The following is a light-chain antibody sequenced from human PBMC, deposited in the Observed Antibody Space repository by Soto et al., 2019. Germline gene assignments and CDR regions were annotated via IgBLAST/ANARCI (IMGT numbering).Light chain of an antibody. J-gene: IGKJ2*01. CDR2: AAT. CDR3: QQSYNSPYT. CDR1: QSINNY. V-gene: IGKV1-39*01. Sequence: DIQMTQSPSSLSASLGDRVTITCRASQSINNYLNWYQQEEGKAPRLLIYAATSLQSGVPSGFSGSGSGTEFTLTISSLQPGEFATYYCQQSYNSPYTFGLGTKLEIK.